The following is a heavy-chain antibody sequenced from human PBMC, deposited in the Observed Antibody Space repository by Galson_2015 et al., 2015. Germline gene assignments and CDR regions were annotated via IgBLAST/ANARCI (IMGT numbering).Heavy chain of an antibody. D-gene: IGHD3-16*01. CDR1: GFTFSSYS. Sequence: SLRLSCAASGFTFSSYSMNWVRQAPGKGLEWVAVISYDGSNKYYADSVKGRFTISRDNSKNTLYLQMNSLRAEDTAVYYCAKDHCEEWGVLGEVDYWGQGTLVTVSS. CDR2: ISYDGSNK. V-gene: IGHV3-30*18. J-gene: IGHJ4*02. CDR3: AKDHCEEWGVLGEVDY.